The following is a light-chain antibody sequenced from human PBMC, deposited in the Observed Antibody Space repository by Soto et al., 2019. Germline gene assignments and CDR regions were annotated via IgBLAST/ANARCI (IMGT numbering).Light chain of an antibody. J-gene: IGKJ1*01. CDR3: QQSFASPRT. CDR2: TTS. V-gene: IGKV1-39*01. CDR1: QSISTY. Sequence: DIPMTQSPSSLSASVGDRVTITCRASQSISTYLNWYQQKPGKAPNLLIYTTSNLQPGVPSRFSGSGSGTDFTLAISSLQPEDFATYYCQQSFASPRTFGQGTKVEI.